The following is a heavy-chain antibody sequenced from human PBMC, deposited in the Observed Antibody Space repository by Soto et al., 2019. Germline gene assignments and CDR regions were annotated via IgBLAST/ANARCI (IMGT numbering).Heavy chain of an antibody. CDR1: GGSISSYY. CDR3: ARGRRLYYDYVWGSYLDY. CDR2: IYTSGCT. V-gene: IGHV4-4*07. J-gene: IGHJ4*02. D-gene: IGHD3-16*02. Sequence: SETLSLTCTVSGGSISSYYWSWIRQPAGKGLEWIGRIYTSGCTNYNPSLKSRVTMSVDTSKNQFSLKMSSVTAADTTVYYGARGRRLYYDYVWGSYLDYWGQGTLVTVSS.